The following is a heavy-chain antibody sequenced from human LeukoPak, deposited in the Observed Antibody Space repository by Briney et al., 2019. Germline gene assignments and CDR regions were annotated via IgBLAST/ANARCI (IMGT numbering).Heavy chain of an antibody. V-gene: IGHV3-66*01. CDR2: IYSGGSI. CDR3: ARVPTGGYYFDD. CDR1: GFTVSSTY. D-gene: IGHD4-17*01. Sequence: GGSLRLSCAVSGFTVSSTYINWVRQAPGKGLEWVSVIYSGGSIYYGDSVKGRFTISRDNSKNTVYLQMNSLRGEDTAVYYCARVPTGGYYFDDWGQGTLVTVSS. J-gene: IGHJ4*02.